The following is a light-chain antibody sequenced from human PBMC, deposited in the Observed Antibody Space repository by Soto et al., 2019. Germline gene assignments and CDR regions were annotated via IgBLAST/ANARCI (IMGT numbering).Light chain of an antibody. CDR3: SSYTSGSALVV. Sequence: QSALTQPASVSGSPGQSITISCTGTSSDVGDYKYVSWYQHHPGKAPKLIIYEVSNRPSGVSNRFSASKSGNTASLTISGLQAEDEADYYCSSYTSGSALVVFCGGTQLTVL. J-gene: IGLJ2*01. V-gene: IGLV2-14*01. CDR2: EVS. CDR1: SSDVGDYKY.